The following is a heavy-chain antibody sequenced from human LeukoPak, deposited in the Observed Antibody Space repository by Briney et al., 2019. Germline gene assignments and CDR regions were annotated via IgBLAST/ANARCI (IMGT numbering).Heavy chain of an antibody. D-gene: IGHD3-22*01. J-gene: IGHJ5*02. Sequence: SETLSLTCTVSGGSISSSSYYWGWIRQPPGKGLEWIGSIYYSGSTYYNPSLKSRVTISVDTSKNQFSPKLSSVTAADTAVYYCARDSTSMIVVVNQNWFDPWGQGTLVTVSS. V-gene: IGHV4-39*07. CDR3: ARDSTSMIVVVNQNWFDP. CDR2: IYYSGST. CDR1: GGSISSSSYY.